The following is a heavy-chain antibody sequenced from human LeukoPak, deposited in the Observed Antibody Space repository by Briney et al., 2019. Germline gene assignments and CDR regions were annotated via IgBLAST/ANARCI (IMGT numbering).Heavy chain of an antibody. CDR1: GYTSIDYY. V-gene: IGHV1-2*02. Sequence: GAAVKVSCKASGYTSIDYYLQCVPPAPRQGLECVGRINPNSGVTNYAQKFQGRVSMTSDTSISTVYMELSRLRSDDTAVYYGSREDYWGQGTLVTVSS. CDR3: SREDY. J-gene: IGHJ4*02. CDR2: INPNSGVT.